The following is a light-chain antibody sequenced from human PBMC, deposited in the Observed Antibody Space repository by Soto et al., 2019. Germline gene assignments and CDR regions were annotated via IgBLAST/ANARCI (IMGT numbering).Light chain of an antibody. CDR3: QQYNSYSWT. CDR2: KAS. CDR1: QSISSW. V-gene: IGKV1-5*03. J-gene: IGKJ1*01. Sequence: DIPITQAPATLSASVGDRIPLTCRASQSISSWLAWYQQKPGKAPKLLIYKASSLQSGVPSRFSGSGSGTEFTLTISSLQPDDFATYYCQQYNSYSWTLGQGTKVDI.